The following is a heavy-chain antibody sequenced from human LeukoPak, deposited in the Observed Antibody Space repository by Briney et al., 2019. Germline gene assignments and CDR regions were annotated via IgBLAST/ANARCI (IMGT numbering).Heavy chain of an antibody. CDR2: ISSSSSTI. V-gene: IGHV3-48*01. J-gene: IGHJ5*02. CDR1: GFTFSSYE. D-gene: IGHD6-6*01. CDR3: ARDTKIAARRGGNWFDP. Sequence: PGGSLRLSCAASGFTFSSYEMNWVRQAPGKGLEWVSYISSSSSTIYYADSVKSRFTISRDNAKNSLYLQMNSLRAEDTAVYYCARDTKIAARRGGNWFDPWGQGTLVTVSS.